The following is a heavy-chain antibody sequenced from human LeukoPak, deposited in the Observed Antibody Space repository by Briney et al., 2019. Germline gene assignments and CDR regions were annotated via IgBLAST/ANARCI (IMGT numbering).Heavy chain of an antibody. D-gene: IGHD1-26*01. CDR1: GFTFDDYA. CDR3: AKDQSGNYYMDV. V-gene: IGHV3-9*01. Sequence: PPGRSLRLSCAASGFTFDDYAMHWVRQAPGKGLEWVSGISWNSGSIGYADSVKGRFTISRDNAKNSLYLQMNSLRAEDTALYYCAKDQSGNYYMDVWGKGTTVTVSS. CDR2: ISWNSGSI. J-gene: IGHJ6*03.